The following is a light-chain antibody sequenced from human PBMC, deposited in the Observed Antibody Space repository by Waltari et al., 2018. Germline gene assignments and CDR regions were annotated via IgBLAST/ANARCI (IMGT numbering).Light chain of an antibody. J-gene: IGLJ2*01. CDR1: SRHVGSYNY. Sequence: QSALTQPASVSGSPGQSVTIPCTGTSRHVGSYNYVSWYQQHPGKAPKLMIYDVSNRPSGVSNRFSGSKSGNTASLTISGLQAEDEADYYCSSYTSSSTVIFGGGTNLTVL. V-gene: IGLV2-14*03. CDR3: SSYTSSSTVI. CDR2: DVS.